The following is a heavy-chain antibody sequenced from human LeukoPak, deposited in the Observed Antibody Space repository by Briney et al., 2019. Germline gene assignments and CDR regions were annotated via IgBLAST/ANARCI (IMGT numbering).Heavy chain of an antibody. D-gene: IGHD2-2*01. CDR1: GFTFSDYY. CDR3: ARVIPAAQTEVLNQNWFDP. CDR2: ISSSGSTI. J-gene: IGHJ5*02. Sequence: PGGSLRLSCAASGFTFSDYYMSWIRQAPGKGLEWVSYISSSGSTIYYADSVKGRFTISRDNAKDSLYLQMNSLRAEDTAVYYCARVIPAAQTEVLNQNWFDPWGQGTLVSVSS. V-gene: IGHV3-11*01.